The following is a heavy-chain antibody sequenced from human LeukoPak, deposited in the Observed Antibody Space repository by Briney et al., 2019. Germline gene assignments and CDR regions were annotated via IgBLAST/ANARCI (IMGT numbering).Heavy chain of an antibody. CDR1: GFTFSSYA. V-gene: IGHV3-33*08. CDR3: ARDVHDFWSGHRTNWFDP. CDR2: IWYDGSNK. J-gene: IGHJ5*02. Sequence: GGSLRLSCAASGFTFSSYAMSWVRQAPGKGLEWVAVIWYDGSNKYYADSAKGRFTISRDNSKNTPYLQMNSLRAEDTAVYYCARDVHDFWSGHRTNWFDPWGQGTLVTVSS. D-gene: IGHD3-3*01.